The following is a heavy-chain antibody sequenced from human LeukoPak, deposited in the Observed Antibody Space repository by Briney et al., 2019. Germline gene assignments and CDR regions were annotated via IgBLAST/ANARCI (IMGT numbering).Heavy chain of an antibody. J-gene: IGHJ4*02. D-gene: IGHD3-10*01. CDR1: GFTFNNYA. CDR3: AKHFSSGTYYDYFDY. CDR2: ISDNGAAT. V-gene: IGHV3-23*01. Sequence: GGSLRLSCVASGFTFNNYAMSWVRQAQGKGMEWVSAISDNGAATHSADSVKGRFTISRDNSKNTLYLQMNSLRAGDTAIYYCAKHFSSGTYYDYFDYWGQGTLVTVSS.